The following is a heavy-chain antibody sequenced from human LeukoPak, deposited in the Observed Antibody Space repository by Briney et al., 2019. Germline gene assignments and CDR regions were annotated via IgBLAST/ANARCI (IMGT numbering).Heavy chain of an antibody. CDR3: ARQGRPGFAGGY. D-gene: IGHD3-10*01. V-gene: IGHV4-59*08. CDR1: GGPISTHY. J-gene: IGHJ4*02. CDR2: NDYSGST. Sequence: SETLSLTCIVSGGPISTHYWSWSRQPPGKGVEGIGYNDYSGSTNYNPSLKSRVTISVDTSKNQFSLKLSSVPAADTAVYYCARQGRPGFAGGYWGQGTLVTVSS.